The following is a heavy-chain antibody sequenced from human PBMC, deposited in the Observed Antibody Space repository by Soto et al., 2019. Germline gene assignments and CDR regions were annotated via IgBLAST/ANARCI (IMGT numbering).Heavy chain of an antibody. J-gene: IGHJ6*03. Sequence: SETLSLTCTVSGGSVSSYYWSWIRQSPWKGLEWIGYIYYSGSTKYKPSLKSRVTISVDTSKNQFSLKVSSATAADTAVYYCARSSVIRHHNYYYYYYMDVWGKGTTVTVSS. CDR3: ARSSVIRHHNYYYYYYMDV. CDR2: IYYSGST. V-gene: IGHV4-59*08. D-gene: IGHD3-22*01. CDR1: GGSVSSYY.